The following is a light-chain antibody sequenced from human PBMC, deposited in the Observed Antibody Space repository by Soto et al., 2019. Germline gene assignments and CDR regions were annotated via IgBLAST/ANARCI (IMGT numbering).Light chain of an antibody. CDR3: QQSYSTWSIT. V-gene: IGKV1-39*01. CDR2: AAS. CDR1: QSISSY. J-gene: IGKJ5*01. Sequence: DIQMTQSPSSLSASVGDRVTITCRASQSISSYLNWYQQKPGKAPKLLIYAASSLQSGVPSRFSGSGSGTDFTLTISSLQPEDFATYYCQQSYSTWSITFGQGTRLEIK.